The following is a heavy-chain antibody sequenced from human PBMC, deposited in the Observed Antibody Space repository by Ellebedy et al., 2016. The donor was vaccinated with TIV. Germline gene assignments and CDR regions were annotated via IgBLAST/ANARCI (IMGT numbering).Heavy chain of an antibody. Sequence: SQTLSLTXXVYGGSFSGYYWSWVRQSPGKGLEWIGELNHSGRTNYNPSLKSRVTISVDTSKNQFSLKLSSVTAADTAVYYCARDKSGFDYWGQGTLVTVSS. J-gene: IGHJ4*02. CDR3: ARDKSGFDY. CDR1: GGSFSGYY. D-gene: IGHD3-10*01. V-gene: IGHV4-34*01. CDR2: LNHSGRT.